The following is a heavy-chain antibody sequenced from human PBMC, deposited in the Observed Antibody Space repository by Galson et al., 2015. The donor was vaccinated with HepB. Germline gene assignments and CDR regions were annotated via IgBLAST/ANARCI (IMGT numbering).Heavy chain of an antibody. CDR3: ARAWSAKESRPPPDNH. J-gene: IGHJ5*02. V-gene: IGHV1-46*01. Sequence: SVKVSCKASGYTFTSYYMHWVRQAPGQGLEWMGISNPSGGSTSYAQKFQGRVTMTRDTSTSTVYMELSSLRSEDTAVYYCARAWSAKESRPPPDNHWGQGTLVTVSS. CDR1: GYTFTSYY. D-gene: IGHD1-14*01. CDR2: SNPSGGST.